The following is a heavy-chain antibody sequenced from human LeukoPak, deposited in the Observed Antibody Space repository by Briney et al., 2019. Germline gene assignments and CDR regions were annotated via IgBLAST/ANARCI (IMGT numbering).Heavy chain of an antibody. J-gene: IGHJ4*02. CDR1: GYTFTGYY. D-gene: IGHD6-25*01. Sequence: ASVKVSCKASGYTFTGYYMHWVRQAPGQGLEWMGWINPNSGGTNYAQKFQGRVTMTRDTSISTAYMELSRLRSDDMAVYYCARVATALYYFDYWGQGTLVTVSS. V-gene: IGHV1-2*02. CDR3: ARVATALYYFDY. CDR2: INPNSGGT.